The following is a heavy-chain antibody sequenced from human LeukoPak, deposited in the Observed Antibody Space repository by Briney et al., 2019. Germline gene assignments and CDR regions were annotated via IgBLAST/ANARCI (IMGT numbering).Heavy chain of an antibody. CDR1: GFTFRTSW. CDR3: ARGDPLGNY. Sequence: GGSLNLSCSASGFTFRTSWMHWVRQGPGKGLLWVAHINSDGGNTAYADSVKGRFTVSRDNAKSTLYLQMNSLRSEDTAVYYCARGDPLGNYWGQGTLVTVSS. CDR2: INSDGGNT. V-gene: IGHV3-74*01. D-gene: IGHD7-27*01. J-gene: IGHJ4*02.